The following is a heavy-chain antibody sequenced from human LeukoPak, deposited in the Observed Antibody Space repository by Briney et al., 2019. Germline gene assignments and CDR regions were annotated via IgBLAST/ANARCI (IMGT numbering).Heavy chain of an antibody. D-gene: IGHD3-10*01. CDR1: GYTFTGYY. V-gene: IGHV1-2*02. Sequence: ASVKVSCKASGYTFTGYYMHWVRQAPGQGLEWMGWINPNSGGTNYAQKFQGRLSITRDTSISTAYMELSSLTSDDTAVYYCARSGTGDERIGVDPWGQGTLVTVSS. CDR2: INPNSGGT. J-gene: IGHJ5*02. CDR3: ARSGTGDERIGVDP.